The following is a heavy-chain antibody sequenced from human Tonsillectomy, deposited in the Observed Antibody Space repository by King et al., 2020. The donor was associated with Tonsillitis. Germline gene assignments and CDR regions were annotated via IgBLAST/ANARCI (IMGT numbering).Heavy chain of an antibody. CDR3: ARSYTSRWYTPPYAS. CDR2: ISWNSVAI. D-gene: IGHD6-13*01. Sequence: VQLVESGGGLVQPGRSLRLTCAASGYTFEDFSMHWVRQAPGKGLEWVAGISWNSVAIGYGDSVKGRFTLSRDNAKNSLYLQMDSLRTDDTALYFCARSYTSRWYTPPYASWGQGTLVTVST. J-gene: IGHJ5*02. V-gene: IGHV3-9*01. CDR1: GYTFEDFS.